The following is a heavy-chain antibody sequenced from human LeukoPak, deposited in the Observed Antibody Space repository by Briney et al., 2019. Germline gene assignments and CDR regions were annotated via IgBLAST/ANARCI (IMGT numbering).Heavy chain of an antibody. CDR2: IYYSGSA. CDR1: GGSISSGSYY. V-gene: IGHV4-61*01. Sequence: PSETLSLTCTVSGGSISSGSYYWSWIRQPPGKGLEWIGYIYYSGSANYNPSLKSRVTISVDTSKNQFSLKLSSVTAADTAVYYCARVGLLDAGGEDYWGQGTLVTVSS. D-gene: IGHD3-10*01. J-gene: IGHJ4*02. CDR3: ARVGLLDAGGEDY.